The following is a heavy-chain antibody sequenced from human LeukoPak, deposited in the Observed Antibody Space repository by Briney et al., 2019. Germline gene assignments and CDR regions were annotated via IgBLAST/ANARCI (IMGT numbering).Heavy chain of an antibody. J-gene: IGHJ6*02. Sequence: SETLSLTCAVSGGSISSSNWWSWVRQPPGKGLEWIGEIYHSGSTNYNPSLKSRVTISADKSKNQFSLKLSSVTAADTAVYYCARAAGILEWLLPSTGNYYYGMDVWGQGTTVTVSS. V-gene: IGHV4-4*02. CDR1: GGSISSSNW. CDR2: IYHSGST. D-gene: IGHD3-3*01. CDR3: ARAAGILEWLLPSTGNYYYGMDV.